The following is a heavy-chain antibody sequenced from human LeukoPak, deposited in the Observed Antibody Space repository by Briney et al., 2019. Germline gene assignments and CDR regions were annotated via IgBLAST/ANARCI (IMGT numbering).Heavy chain of an antibody. J-gene: IGHJ4*02. V-gene: IGHV3-30*02. CDR2: IQYDGSKK. D-gene: IGHD5-18*01. CDR3: AKDKYSPFDY. CDR1: GFTFSSNG. Sequence: GGSLRLSCVASGFTFSSNGMHWVRQAPGKGLEWVTFIQYDGSKKYYADSVKGRFTISRDNSKNTLYLEMNSLRAEDTAVYYCAKDKYSPFDYWGQGTLVTVSS.